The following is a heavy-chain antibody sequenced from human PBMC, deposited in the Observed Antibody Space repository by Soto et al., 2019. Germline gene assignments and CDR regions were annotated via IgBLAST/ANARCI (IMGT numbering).Heavy chain of an antibody. CDR2: ISDSGGST. Sequence: GGSLRLSCTASGFTFSNYAMSWVRQAPGKGLEWVSSISDSGGSTFYTDSVKGRFTISRDNSKNMLYLQMNSLRAEDTAIYYCAKDRDAYNHHDAFDVWGQGTVVTVSS. CDR1: GFTFSNYA. V-gene: IGHV3-23*01. D-gene: IGHD1-1*01. CDR3: AKDRDAYNHHDAFDV. J-gene: IGHJ3*01.